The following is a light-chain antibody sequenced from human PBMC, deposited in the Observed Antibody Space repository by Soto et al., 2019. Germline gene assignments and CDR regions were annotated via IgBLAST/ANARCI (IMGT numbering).Light chain of an antibody. CDR2: GAS. J-gene: IGKJ4*01. CDR1: QSVSSN. Sequence: EIVMTQSPASLSVSPGERATLCCRASQSVSSNLAWYQQKPGQAPRLLIYGASTRATGIPARFSGSGSGTEFTLTISSLQSEDFAVYYCQQYNNWPPLTFGGGAEVDI. V-gene: IGKV3-15*01. CDR3: QQYNNWPPLT.